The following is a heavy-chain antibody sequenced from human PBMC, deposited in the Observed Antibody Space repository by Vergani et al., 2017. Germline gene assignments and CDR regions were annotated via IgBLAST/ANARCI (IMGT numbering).Heavy chain of an antibody. J-gene: IGHJ6*02. Sequence: QVQLVQSGAEVKKPGASVKVSCKASGYTFTSYGISWVRQAPGQGLEWMGWISAYNGNTNYAQKLQGRVTMTTDTSTSTAYVELRSLRSDDTAVYYCARDSYSSSSSYYYGMDVWGQGTTVTVSS. CDR2: ISAYNGNT. D-gene: IGHD6-6*01. CDR1: GYTFTSYG. V-gene: IGHV1-18*04. CDR3: ARDSYSSSSSYYYGMDV.